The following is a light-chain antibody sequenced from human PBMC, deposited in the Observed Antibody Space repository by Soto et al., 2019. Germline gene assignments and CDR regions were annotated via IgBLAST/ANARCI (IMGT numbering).Light chain of an antibody. J-gene: IGLJ1*01. CDR2: EAT. CDR3: VSYKTDANFV. CDR1: SSDIGASNF. Sequence: QSVVTHPPSVSGSPGQLITVSCTGTSSDIGASNFVSWYQHLPGRAPKVIIFEATNRPSGVSDRFSGSKAGITASLTISGLQAAEEAEYFCVSYKTDANFVFGTGTKVTVL. V-gene: IGLV2-14*01.